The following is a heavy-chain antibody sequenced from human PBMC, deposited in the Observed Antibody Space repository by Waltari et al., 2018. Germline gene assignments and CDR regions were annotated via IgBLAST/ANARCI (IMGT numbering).Heavy chain of an antibody. CDR3: ARIGTVADKYYFDY. CDR2: IDWDDDK. D-gene: IGHD6-19*01. J-gene: IGHJ4*02. CDR1: GFSLSTSGMC. V-gene: IGHV2-70*15. Sequence: QVTLRESGPALVKPTQTLTLTCTFSGFSLSTSGMCVSWIRQPPGKALEWLARIDWDDDKYYSTSLKTRLTISKDTSKNQVVLTRTNMDPVDTATYYCARIGTVADKYYFDYWGQGTLVTVSS.